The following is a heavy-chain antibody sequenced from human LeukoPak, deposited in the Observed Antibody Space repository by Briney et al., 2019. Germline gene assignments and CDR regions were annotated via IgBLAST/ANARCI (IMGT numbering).Heavy chain of an antibody. V-gene: IGHV4-59*01. Sequence: SETLSLTCTVSGGSISSYYWSWIRQPPGKGLEWIGYIYYSGSTNYNPSLKSRVAISVDTSKNQFSLKLSSVTAADTAVYYCARVGYYDSSGFFDYWGQGTLVTVPS. CDR2: IYYSGST. J-gene: IGHJ4*02. D-gene: IGHD3-22*01. CDR1: GGSISSYY. CDR3: ARVGYYDSSGFFDY.